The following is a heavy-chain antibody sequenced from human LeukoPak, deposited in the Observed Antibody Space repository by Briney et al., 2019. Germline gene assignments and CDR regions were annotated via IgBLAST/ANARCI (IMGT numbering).Heavy chain of an antibody. CDR2: ISSSSSYI. J-gene: IGHJ6*04. CDR1: GFTFSSYS. CDR3: ARDPQDYYGMDV. Sequence: GGSLRLSCAASGFTFSSYSMNWVRQAPGKGLEWVSSISSSSSYIYYADSVKGRFTISRDNAKNSLYLQMNSLRAEDTAVYYCARDPQDYYGMDVWGKGTTATVSS. V-gene: IGHV3-21*01.